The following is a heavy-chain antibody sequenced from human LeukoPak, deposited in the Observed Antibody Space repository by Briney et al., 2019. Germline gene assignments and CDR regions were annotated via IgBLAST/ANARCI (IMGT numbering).Heavy chain of an antibody. CDR2: IQTSGST. D-gene: IGHD2-2*01. CDR1: GVSIRSYS. J-gene: IGHJ3*02. Sequence: SETLSLTCSVSGVSIRSYSWSWIRQPSGKGLEWIGRIQTSGSTNYNPSLRSRVTMSVDTSKNQFSLKLSSVTAADTAVYYCARGLRYCSSTSCSPVSVDIWGQGTMVTVSS. V-gene: IGHV4-4*07. CDR3: ARGLRYCSSTSCSPVSVDI.